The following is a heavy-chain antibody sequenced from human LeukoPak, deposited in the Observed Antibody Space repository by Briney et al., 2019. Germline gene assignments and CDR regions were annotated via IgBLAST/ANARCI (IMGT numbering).Heavy chain of an antibody. CDR1: GYALVSHG. J-gene: IGHJ4*01. V-gene: IGHV1-18*01. Sequence: ASVKVSCKASGYALVSHGINWVRQAPGQGLEWMGWVSGYNGDTNYAQKFQGRVTMTTDTSTSTAYMELRSLRSDDAAIYYCARGTWEAAARPYSFDTWGQGTLVTVSS. CDR2: VSGYNGDT. D-gene: IGHD1-26*01. CDR3: ARGTWEAAARPYSFDT.